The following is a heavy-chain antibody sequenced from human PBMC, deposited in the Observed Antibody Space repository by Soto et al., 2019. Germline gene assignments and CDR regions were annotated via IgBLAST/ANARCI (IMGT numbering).Heavy chain of an antibody. V-gene: IGHV3-23*01. CDR3: AKDGLSDSPSAIDY. CDR1: GFTFTRSG. D-gene: IGHD6-13*01. Sequence: EGSLRLSCAASGFTFTRSGMSWVRQAPGKGLEWVGGMGGSCRKTYYADSVKGRFSISRDNSKNSLFLQMNSLSADDTAIYYLAKDGLSDSPSAIDYWGLGTLVTVS. J-gene: IGHJ4*02. CDR2: MGGSCRKT.